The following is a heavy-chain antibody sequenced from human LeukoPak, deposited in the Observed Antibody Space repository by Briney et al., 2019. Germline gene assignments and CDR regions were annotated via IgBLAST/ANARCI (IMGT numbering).Heavy chain of an antibody. V-gene: IGHV1-69*05. CDR3: ASWAGEANNNLWSGPFDH. Sequence: SVTVSFKASGDTFTNYAIHWVRQPPGQGLEWMGRIIPIFGSIYYAQKFQGRVTISTDESPTTAYMELSSLTSEHTAVYSCASWAGEANNNLWSGPFDHWGQGTLVTVSS. J-gene: IGHJ4*02. CDR1: GDTFTNYA. D-gene: IGHD3-3*01. CDR2: IIPIFGSI.